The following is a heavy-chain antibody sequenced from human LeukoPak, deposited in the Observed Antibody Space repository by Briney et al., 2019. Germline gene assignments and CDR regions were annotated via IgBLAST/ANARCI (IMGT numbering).Heavy chain of an antibody. J-gene: IGHJ3*02. V-gene: IGHV3-11*06. CDR1: GFTFSDYY. CDR2: ISSSSSYI. CDR3: ASTVLRYFDWFQGDAFDI. Sequence: GGSLRLSCAASGFTFSDYYMSWIRQAPGKGLEWVSSISSSSSYIYYADSVKGRFTISRDNAKNSLYLQMNSLRAEDTAVYYCASTVLRYFDWFQGDAFDIWGQGTMVTVSS. D-gene: IGHD3-9*01.